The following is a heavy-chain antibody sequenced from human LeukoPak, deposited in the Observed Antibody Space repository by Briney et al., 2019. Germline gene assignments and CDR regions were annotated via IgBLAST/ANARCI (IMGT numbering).Heavy chain of an antibody. CDR1: GGSINNYY. CDR3: ARGGRSGVALEQ. Sequence: PSETLSLTCTVSGGSINNYYWSWIRQPPGKGLEWIGYIYYSGSTKYNPSLKSRVTISVDTSKNQFSLKLSSVTAADTAMYYCARGGRSGVALEQWGQGTLVTVSS. D-gene: IGHD3-3*01. V-gene: IGHV4-59*01. J-gene: IGHJ4*02. CDR2: IYYSGST.